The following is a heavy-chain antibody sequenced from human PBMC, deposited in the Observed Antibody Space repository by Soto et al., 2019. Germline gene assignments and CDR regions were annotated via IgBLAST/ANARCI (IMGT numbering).Heavy chain of an antibody. CDR1: GGTFSSYA. CDR2: IIPIFGTA. CDR3: NAGPTTYYYGMDV. Sequence: AASVKVSCKASGGTFSSYAISWVRQAPGQGLEWMGGIIPIFGTANYAQKFQGRVTITADESTSTAYMELSSLRSEDTAVYYCNAGPTTYYYGMDVWGQGTTVTVSS. V-gene: IGHV1-69*13. D-gene: IGHD1-26*01. J-gene: IGHJ6*02.